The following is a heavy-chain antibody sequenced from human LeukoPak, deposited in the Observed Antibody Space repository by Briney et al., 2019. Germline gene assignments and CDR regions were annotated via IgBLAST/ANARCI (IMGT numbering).Heavy chain of an antibody. CDR1: GFTFSDCG. CDR2: ISSGDTTI. CDR3: ARHRENYGDSCLDDD. J-gene: IGHJ4*02. D-gene: IGHD4-17*01. V-gene: IGHV3-48*01. Sequence: PGGSLRLSCVVSGFTFSDCGMNWVRQAPGKGLEWVSYISSGDTTISYADSVKGRFTISRDSAKSSLYLQMNSLTAEDTAVYYCARHRENYGDSCLDDDWGQGTLVTVSS.